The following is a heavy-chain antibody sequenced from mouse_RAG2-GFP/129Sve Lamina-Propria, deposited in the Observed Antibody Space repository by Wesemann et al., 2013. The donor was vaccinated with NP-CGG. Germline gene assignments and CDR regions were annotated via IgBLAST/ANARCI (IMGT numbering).Heavy chain of an antibody. Sequence: EVQLQQSGAELVRPGASVKLSCTASGFNIKDDYMHWVKQRPEQGLEWIGWIDPENGDTEYASKFQGKATITADTSSNTAYLQLSSLTSEDTAVYYCTTYTNWKFAYWGQGTLVTVSA. CDR3: TTYTNWKFAY. V-gene: IGHV14-4*01. CDR2: IDPENGDT. D-gene: IGHD4-1*01. J-gene: IGHJ3*01. CDR1: GFNIKDDY.